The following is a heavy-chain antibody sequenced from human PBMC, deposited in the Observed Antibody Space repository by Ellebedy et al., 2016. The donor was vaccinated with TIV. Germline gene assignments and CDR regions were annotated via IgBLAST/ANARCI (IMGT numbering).Heavy chain of an antibody. CDR2: IWFDGSNT. V-gene: IGHV3-33*08. D-gene: IGHD2-15*01. J-gene: IGHJ3*02. CDR1: GFTFSTYG. Sequence: PGGSLRLSCAASGFTFSTYGMHWVRQAPGKGLEWVALIWFDGSNTHYADSVKGQFTISRDNSKNTLYLQMNSLRAEDTAVYYCARENGVVGKHVFDIWGQGTMVTVFS. CDR3: ARENGVVGKHVFDI.